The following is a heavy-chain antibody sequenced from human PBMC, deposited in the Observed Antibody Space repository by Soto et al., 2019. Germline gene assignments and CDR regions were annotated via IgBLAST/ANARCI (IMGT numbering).Heavy chain of an antibody. CDR3: ARVVVVVPAATSPYYYYMDV. D-gene: IGHD2-2*01. J-gene: IGHJ6*03. CDR1: GGSISSYY. Sequence: SETLSLTCTVSGGSISSYYWSWIRQPPGKGLEWIGYIYYSGSTNYNPSLKSRVTISVDTSKNQFSLKLSSVTAADTAVYYCARVVVVVPAATSPYYYYMDVWGKGTTVTVSS. V-gene: IGHV4-59*01. CDR2: IYYSGST.